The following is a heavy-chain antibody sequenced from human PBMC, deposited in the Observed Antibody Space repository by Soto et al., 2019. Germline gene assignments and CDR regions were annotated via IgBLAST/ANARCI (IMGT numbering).Heavy chain of an antibody. Sequence: GASVKVSFKASGYTFTSYAMHWVRQAPGQRLEWMGWINAGNGNTKYSQKFQGRVTITRDTSASTAYMELSSLRSEDTAVYYCARPLVAAAGFDYWGQGTLVTVSS. CDR3: ARPLVAAAGFDY. CDR1: GYTFTSYA. V-gene: IGHV1-3*01. CDR2: INAGNGNT. J-gene: IGHJ4*02. D-gene: IGHD6-13*01.